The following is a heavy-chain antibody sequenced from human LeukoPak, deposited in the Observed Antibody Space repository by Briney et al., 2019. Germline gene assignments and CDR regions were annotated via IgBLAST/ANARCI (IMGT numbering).Heavy chain of an antibody. CDR3: ARYWYSSSSDY. CDR1: GYTFIDYY. V-gene: IGHV1-18*01. D-gene: IGHD6-6*01. Sequence: ASVKVSCKASGYTFIDYYIHWVKQAPGQGLEWMGWISAYNGNTNYAQKLQGRVTMTTDTSTSTAYMELRSLRSDDTAVYYCARYWYSSSSDYWGQGTLVTVSS. J-gene: IGHJ4*02. CDR2: ISAYNGNT.